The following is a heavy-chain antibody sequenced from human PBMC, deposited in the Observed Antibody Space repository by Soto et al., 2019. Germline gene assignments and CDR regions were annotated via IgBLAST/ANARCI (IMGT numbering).Heavy chain of an antibody. Sequence: LRLPCAASGFTFSSYAMSWVRQAPGKGLEWVSAISGSGGSTYYADSVKGRFTISRDNSKNTLYLQMNSLRAEDTAVYYCAKEWDIVVVVAATGLGMDVWGQGTTVTVSS. D-gene: IGHD2-15*01. CDR2: ISGSGGST. CDR3: AKEWDIVVVVAATGLGMDV. V-gene: IGHV3-23*01. CDR1: GFTFSSYA. J-gene: IGHJ6*02.